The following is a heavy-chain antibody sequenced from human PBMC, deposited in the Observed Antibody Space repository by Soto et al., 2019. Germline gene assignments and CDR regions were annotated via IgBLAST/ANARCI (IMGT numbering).Heavy chain of an antibody. Sequence: GASVKVSCKASGYTFTSYGISWVLQAPGQGLEWMGWISAYNGNTNYAQKLQGRVTMTTDTSTSTAYMELRSLRSDDTAVYYCARAGRGYSYGDYDYWGQGTLVTVSS. V-gene: IGHV1-18*01. CDR2: ISAYNGNT. J-gene: IGHJ4*02. CDR1: GYTFTSYG. D-gene: IGHD5-18*01. CDR3: ARAGRGYSYGDYDY.